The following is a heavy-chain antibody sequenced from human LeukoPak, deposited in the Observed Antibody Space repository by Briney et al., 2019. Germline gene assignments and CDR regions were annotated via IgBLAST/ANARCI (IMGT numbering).Heavy chain of an antibody. CDR3: ARGGTTVTTIDY. V-gene: IGHV3-20*04. Sequence: GGALRLSCAASGFTFDDYGMSWVRQAPGKGLEWVSSIKWNGGSTGYADSVKGRFTISRDNAKNSLYLQMNSLRAEDTAVYYCARGGTTVTTIDYWGQGTLVTVSS. J-gene: IGHJ4*02. D-gene: IGHD4-17*01. CDR1: GFTFDDYG. CDR2: IKWNGGST.